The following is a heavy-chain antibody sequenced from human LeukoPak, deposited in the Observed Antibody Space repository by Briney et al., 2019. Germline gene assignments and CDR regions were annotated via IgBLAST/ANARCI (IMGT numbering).Heavy chain of an antibody. Sequence: TLSLTCTVSGGSISSGGYYWSWIRQHPGKGLEWIGYIYYSGSTYYNPSLKSRVTISVDTSKNQFSLKLSSVTAADTAVYYCARDQGAAAGTGGFDYWGQGTLVTVSS. V-gene: IGHV4-31*03. CDR2: IYYSGST. CDR1: GGSISSGGYY. D-gene: IGHD6-13*01. CDR3: ARDQGAAAGTGGFDY. J-gene: IGHJ4*02.